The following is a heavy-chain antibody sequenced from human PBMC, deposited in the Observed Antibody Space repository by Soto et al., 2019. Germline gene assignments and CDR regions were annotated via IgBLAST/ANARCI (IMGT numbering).Heavy chain of an antibody. CDR1: GFPLDFSG. J-gene: IGHJ6*02. Sequence: VSGFPLDFSGGTLVRHARGKGLTWVANIKPDGSQKWYVDSVKGRFTVSRDNAKNSLYLQMISLRGEDTAVYYCARDFVVPAATPQLNYYYYGMDVWGQGTTVTVS. CDR3: ARDFVVPAATPQLNYYYYGMDV. CDR2: IKPDGSQK. D-gene: IGHD2-2*01. V-gene: IGHV3-7*01.